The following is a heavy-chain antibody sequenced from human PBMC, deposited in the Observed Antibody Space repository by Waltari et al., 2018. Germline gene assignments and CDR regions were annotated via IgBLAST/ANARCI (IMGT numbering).Heavy chain of an antibody. V-gene: IGHV1-18*01. D-gene: IGHD3-22*01. Sequence: RQAPGQGLEWMGWSSAYNGNTNYAQKLQGRVTMTTDTSTSTAYMELRSLRSDDTAVYYCARRWLRDAFDIWGQGTMVTVSS. J-gene: IGHJ3*02. CDR3: ARRWLRDAFDI. CDR2: SSAYNGNT.